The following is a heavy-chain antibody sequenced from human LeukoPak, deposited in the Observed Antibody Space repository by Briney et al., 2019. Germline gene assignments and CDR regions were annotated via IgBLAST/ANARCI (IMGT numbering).Heavy chain of an antibody. Sequence: ASVTVSCKASGGTFSSYAISWVRQAPGQGLEWMGGIIPIFGTANYAQKFQGRVTITADESTSTAYMELSSLRSEDTAVYYCARGTYYDFWSGRTYFDYWGQGTLVTVSS. CDR1: GGTFSSYA. CDR2: IIPIFGTA. D-gene: IGHD3-3*01. CDR3: ARGTYYDFWSGRTYFDY. J-gene: IGHJ4*02. V-gene: IGHV1-69*13.